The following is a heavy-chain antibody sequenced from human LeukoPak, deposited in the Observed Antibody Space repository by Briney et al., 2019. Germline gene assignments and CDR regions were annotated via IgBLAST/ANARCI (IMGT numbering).Heavy chain of an antibody. CDR2: ISWNSGSI. Sequence: GGSLRLSCAASGFTFDDYAMHWVRQAPGKGLEWVSGISWNSGSIGYADSVKGRFTISRDNAKNSLYLQMNSLRAEDTALYYCARVAVADPTAYYYYYYGMDVWGQGTTVTVSS. CDR1: GFTFDDYA. V-gene: IGHV3-9*01. J-gene: IGHJ6*02. D-gene: IGHD6-19*01. CDR3: ARVAVADPTAYYYYYYGMDV.